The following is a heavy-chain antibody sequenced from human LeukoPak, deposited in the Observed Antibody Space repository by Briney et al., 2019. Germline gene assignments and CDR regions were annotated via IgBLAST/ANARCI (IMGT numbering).Heavy chain of an antibody. Sequence: GGSLRLSCAASGFTFISYAMSWVRQAPGKGLEWVSAISGSGGSTYYADSVKGRFTIPRDNSKNTLYLQMNSLRAEDTAVYYCAREGIAVAGTNHDAFDIWGQGTMVTVSS. CDR3: AREGIAVAGTNHDAFDI. J-gene: IGHJ3*02. V-gene: IGHV3-23*01. CDR1: GFTFISYA. CDR2: ISGSGGST. D-gene: IGHD6-19*01.